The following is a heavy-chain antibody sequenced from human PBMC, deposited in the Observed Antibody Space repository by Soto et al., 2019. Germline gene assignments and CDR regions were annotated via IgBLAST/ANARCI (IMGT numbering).Heavy chain of an antibody. CDR3: ARGKEASSVHYYDSSGYYFFDY. J-gene: IGHJ4*02. CDR1: GGTFSSYA. V-gene: IGHV1-69*13. D-gene: IGHD3-22*01. CDR2: IIPIFGTA. Sequence: GASVKVSCKASGGTFSSYAISWVRQAPGQGLEWMGGIIPIFGTANYAQKFQGRVTITADESTSTAYMELSSLRSEDTAVYYCARGKEASSVHYYDSSGYYFFDYWGQGTLLTVSS.